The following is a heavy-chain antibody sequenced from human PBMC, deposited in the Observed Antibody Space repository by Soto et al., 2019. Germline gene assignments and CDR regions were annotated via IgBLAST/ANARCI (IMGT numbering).Heavy chain of an antibody. CDR1: GFTFTTYA. CDR2: IRGNGGST. Sequence: GGSLRLSCVASGFTFTTYAMSWVRQAPGKGLEWVSTIRGNGGSTYYADSVKGRFAISRYNSKNTLYLQMNSLRVEDTAVYYCAKDSGDIVVVQPTILRHFSYGMDVWGQGTTVTVSS. D-gene: IGHD2-15*01. V-gene: IGHV3-23*01. CDR3: AKDSGDIVVVQPTILRHFSYGMDV. J-gene: IGHJ6*02.